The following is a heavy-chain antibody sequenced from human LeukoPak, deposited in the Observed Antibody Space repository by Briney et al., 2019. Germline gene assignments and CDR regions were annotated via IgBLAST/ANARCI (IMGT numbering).Heavy chain of an antibody. Sequence: GGSLRLSCAASGFTFSGYGVSWVRQAPGKGLEWVSAIRVSDGSTFYADSVKGRFTISRDNSKSTLYLQMSSLRAEDTAVYHCAKDEDYSDRNGYYYDAFEIWGQGTVVTVSS. J-gene: IGHJ3*02. CDR3: AKDEDYSDRNGYYYDAFEI. V-gene: IGHV3-23*01. CDR1: GFTFSGYG. CDR2: IRVSDGST. D-gene: IGHD3-22*01.